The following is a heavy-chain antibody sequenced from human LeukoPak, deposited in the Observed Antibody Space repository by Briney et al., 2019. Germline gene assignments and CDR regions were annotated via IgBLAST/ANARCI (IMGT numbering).Heavy chain of an antibody. CDR2: ISYDGSNK. V-gene: IGHV3-30*18. CDR3: AKDTSPVKPRGGTFDY. Sequence: PGGSLRLSCAASGFTFSSYGMHWVRQAPGKGLEWVAVISYDGSNKYYADSVKGRFTISRDNSKNTLYLQMNSLRAEDTAVYYCAKDTSPVKPRGGTFDYWGQGTLVTVSS. CDR1: GFTFSSYG. D-gene: IGHD1-14*01. J-gene: IGHJ4*02.